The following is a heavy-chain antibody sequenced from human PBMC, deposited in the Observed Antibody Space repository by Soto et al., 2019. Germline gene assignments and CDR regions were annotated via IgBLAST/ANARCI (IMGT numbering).Heavy chain of an antibody. CDR3: ARDGTVVGFDP. V-gene: IGHV1-46*01. Sequence: GASVKVSCKASGYTFTSYYMRWVRQAPGQGLEWMGIINPSGGSTSYAQKFQGRVTMTRDTSTSTVYMELSSLRSEDTAVYYCARDGTVVGFDPWGQGTLVTVSS. CDR2: INPSGGST. CDR1: GYTFTSYY. J-gene: IGHJ5*02. D-gene: IGHD2-15*01.